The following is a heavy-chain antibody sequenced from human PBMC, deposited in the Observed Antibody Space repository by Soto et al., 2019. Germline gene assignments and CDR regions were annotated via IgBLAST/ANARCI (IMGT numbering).Heavy chain of an antibody. Sequence: QLHLVQSGAVVKKPGASVTVSCSASGYPVTAYYMHWVRQAPGRGLEWMGGINPATGAAKYTQTFQGRVIETRDSSPSTVFTELAGLTSEPSAGFYCARGGVVGVAGSAAFDMWGQGTLLTVSS. CDR1: GYPVTAYY. D-gene: IGHD3-3*01. J-gene: IGHJ3*02. CDR3: ARGGVVGVAGSAAFDM. CDR2: INPATGAA. V-gene: IGHV1-2*02.